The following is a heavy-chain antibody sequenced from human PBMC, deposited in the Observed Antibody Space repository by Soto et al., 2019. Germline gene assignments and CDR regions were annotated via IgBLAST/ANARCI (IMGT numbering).Heavy chain of an antibody. V-gene: IGHV4-59*01. Sequence: PSETLSLTCIVSGDSIRDYYWNWIRQHPGKGLEWIGYIFYNGSTNYNPSLKSRVTISVDTSKNQVSLKLTSVSAADTAVYYCAREGYSYGPGYYYYYLDVWGKGTTVTVSS. CDR1: GDSIRDYY. CDR3: AREGYSYGPGYYYYYLDV. J-gene: IGHJ6*03. CDR2: IFYNGST. D-gene: IGHD5-18*01.